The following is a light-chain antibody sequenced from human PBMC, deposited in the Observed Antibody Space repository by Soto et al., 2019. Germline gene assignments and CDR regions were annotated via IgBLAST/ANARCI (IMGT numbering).Light chain of an antibody. CDR3: SSYTSSITFV. CDR1: SSDVGGYNY. J-gene: IGLJ1*01. V-gene: IGLV2-14*01. Sequence: QSVLTQPASVSGSPGQSITISCTGTSSDVGGYNYVSWYQQHPGKAPKLMIYEVRNRPSGVSDRFSGSKSGNTASLTISGLQAEDEADYYCSSYTSSITFVFGTGTKVTVL. CDR2: EVR.